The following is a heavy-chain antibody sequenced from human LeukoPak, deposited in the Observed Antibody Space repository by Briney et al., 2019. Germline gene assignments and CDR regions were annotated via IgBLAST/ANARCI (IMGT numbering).Heavy chain of an antibody. CDR3: ARDGSYYAF. D-gene: IGHD1-26*01. Sequence: SETLSLTCTVSGGSISNYYWTWIRQTPGKGLEWIGYIYSSGTTNYNPSLKSRVTMSVDTSKNQFSLKLTSVTAADTAVYYCARDGSYYAFWGQGTLVTVSS. CDR2: IYSSGTT. CDR1: GGSISNYY. J-gene: IGHJ4*02. V-gene: IGHV4-59*12.